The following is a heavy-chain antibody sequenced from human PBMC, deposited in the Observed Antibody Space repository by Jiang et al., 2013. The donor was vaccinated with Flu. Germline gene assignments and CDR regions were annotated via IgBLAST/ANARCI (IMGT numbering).Heavy chain of an antibody. CDR3: AREESIMVRGVNGLDV. CDR1: GGSIRSGGYY. D-gene: IGHD3-10*01. CDR2: IFYSGTT. V-gene: IGHV4-31*03. Sequence: SLTCSVSGGSIRSGGYYWSWIRQHPGKALEWIGNIFYSGTTYYNPSLQSRVTISVDTSKNQFSLTLSSVTAADTAVYYCAREESIMVRGVNGLDVWGQGTTVTVSS. J-gene: IGHJ6*02.